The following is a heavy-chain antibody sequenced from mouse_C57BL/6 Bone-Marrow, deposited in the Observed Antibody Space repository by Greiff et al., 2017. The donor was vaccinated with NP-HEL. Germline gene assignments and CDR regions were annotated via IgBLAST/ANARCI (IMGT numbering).Heavy chain of an antibody. CDR3: APIYYDYEDYFDV. D-gene: IGHD2-4*01. CDR2: IHPNSGST. CDR1: GYTFTSYW. V-gene: IGHV1-64*01. J-gene: IGHJ1*03. Sequence: QVQLQQSGAELVKPGASVKLSCKASGYTFTSYWMHWVKQRPGQGLEWIGMIHPNSGSTNYNEKFKSKATLTVDKSSSTAYMQLSSLTSEDSAVYYCAPIYYDYEDYFDVWGTGTTVTVSS.